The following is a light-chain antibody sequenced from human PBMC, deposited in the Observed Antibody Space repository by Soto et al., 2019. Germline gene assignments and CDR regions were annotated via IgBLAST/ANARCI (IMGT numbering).Light chain of an antibody. CDR3: QSYDSSLRGV. CDR1: SSNIGAGYD. J-gene: IGLJ3*02. CDR2: GNS. V-gene: IGLV1-40*01. Sequence: QAVLTQPPSVSGAPGQRVTTSCTGSSSNIGAGYDVHWYQHLPGTAPKLLIYGNSNRPSGVPDRFPGSKSGTSASLAITGLQAEDEADYYCQSYDSSLRGVFGGGTKLTVL.